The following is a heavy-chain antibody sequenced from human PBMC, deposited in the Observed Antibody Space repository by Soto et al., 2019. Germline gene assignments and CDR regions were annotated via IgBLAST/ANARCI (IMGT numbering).Heavy chain of an antibody. CDR3: ARPIAAAGNAIYHNNMDV. CDR2: IYPSDSST. Sequence: PGESLKISCKGSGYSFTSYWIGWVRQMPGKGLEWTGTIYPSDSSTRYSPSFQGQVTISADKSISTAYLQWSSLKASDTAMYYCARPIAAAGNAIYHNNMDVWGQGTTVTVSS. CDR1: GYSFTSYW. V-gene: IGHV5-51*01. J-gene: IGHJ6*02. D-gene: IGHD6-13*01.